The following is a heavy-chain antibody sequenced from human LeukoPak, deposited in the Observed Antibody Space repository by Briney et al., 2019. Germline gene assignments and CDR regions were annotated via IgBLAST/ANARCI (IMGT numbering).Heavy chain of an antibody. CDR1: GGSISSGDYY. CDR2: IYYSGST. CDR3: ARNYYDSSGYYYVGAFDI. V-gene: IGHV4-30-4*08. J-gene: IGHJ3*02. Sequence: SQTLSHTCTVSGGSISSGDYYWSWIRQPPGKGLEWIGYIYYSGSTYYNPSLKSRVTISVDTSKNQFSLKLSSVTAADTAVYYCARNYYDSSGYYYVGAFDIWGQGTMVTVSS. D-gene: IGHD3-22*01.